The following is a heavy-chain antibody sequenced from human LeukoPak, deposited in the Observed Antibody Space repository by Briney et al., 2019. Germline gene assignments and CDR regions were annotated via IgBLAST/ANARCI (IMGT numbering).Heavy chain of an antibody. CDR3: AKDTPYCSSTSCYEERWFDP. Sequence: GGSLRLSCAASGFTFSSCEMNWVRQAPGKGLEWVSGISGSGGSTNYADSVKGRFTISRDNSKNTLYLQMNSLRAEDTAVYYCAKDTPYCSSTSCYEERWFDPWGQGTLVTVSS. D-gene: IGHD2-2*01. CDR1: GFTFSSCE. CDR2: ISGSGGST. V-gene: IGHV3-23*01. J-gene: IGHJ5*02.